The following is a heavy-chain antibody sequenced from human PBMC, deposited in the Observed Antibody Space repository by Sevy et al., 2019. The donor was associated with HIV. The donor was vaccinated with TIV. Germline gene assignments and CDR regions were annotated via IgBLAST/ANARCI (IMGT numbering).Heavy chain of an antibody. CDR2: ISYDGSNK. V-gene: IGHV3-30-3*01. Sequence: GGSLRLSCAASGFTFSSYAMHWVRQAPGKGLEWVAVISYDGSNKYYEDSVKGRFTISRDNSKNTLYLQMNSLRAEDTAVYYCAREEQQLVHRHLDYWGQGTLVTVSS. D-gene: IGHD6-13*01. CDR3: AREEQQLVHRHLDY. CDR1: GFTFSSYA. J-gene: IGHJ4*02.